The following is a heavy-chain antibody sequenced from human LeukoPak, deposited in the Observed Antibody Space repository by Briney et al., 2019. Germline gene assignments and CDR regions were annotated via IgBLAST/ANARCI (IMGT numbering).Heavy chain of an antibody. Sequence: GRSLRLSCAASGFTFSNYGIHWVRQAPGKGLEWVAVISYDGNYKYYADSVKGRSTISRDNSNNTLYLQMNSLRVEDTAVYYCARGGSYGGGILDYWGQGTLVTVSS. CDR2: ISYDGNYK. CDR1: GFTFSNYG. D-gene: IGHD4-23*01. V-gene: IGHV3-30*03. J-gene: IGHJ4*02. CDR3: ARGGSYGGGILDY.